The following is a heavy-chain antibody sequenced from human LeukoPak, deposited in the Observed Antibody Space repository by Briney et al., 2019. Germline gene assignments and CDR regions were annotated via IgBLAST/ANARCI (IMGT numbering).Heavy chain of an antibody. D-gene: IGHD6-13*01. CDR3: AKDTIAAAWDYGMDV. CDR1: GFTFSSYG. CDR2: ISYDGSNK. Sequence: PGGSLRLSCAASGFTFSSYGIHWVRQAPGKGLEWVAVISYDGSNKYYADSVKGRFTISRDNSKNTLYLQMNSLRAEDTAVYYCAKDTIAAAWDYGMDVWGQGTTVTVSS. V-gene: IGHV3-30*18. J-gene: IGHJ6*02.